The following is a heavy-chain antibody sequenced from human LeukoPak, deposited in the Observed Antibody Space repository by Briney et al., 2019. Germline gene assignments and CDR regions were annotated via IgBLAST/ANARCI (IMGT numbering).Heavy chain of an antibody. CDR1: GFTFSNYW. CDR2: IYTDGSST. D-gene: IGHD1-14*01. V-gene: IGHV3-74*01. CDR3: ARGASNRFDY. Sequence: GGSLRLSCAASGFTFSNYWMHWVRQAPGKGLVWVSRIYTDGSSTNYADSVKGRFTISRDNAKNTLYLQMNSLRGEDTAVYYCARGASNRFDYWGQGTLVTVSS. J-gene: IGHJ4*02.